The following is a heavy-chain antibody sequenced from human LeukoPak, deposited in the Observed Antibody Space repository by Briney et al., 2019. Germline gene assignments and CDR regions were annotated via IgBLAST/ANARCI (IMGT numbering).Heavy chain of an antibody. CDR2: ISGSGGST. J-gene: IGHJ6*03. CDR3: AKVLTGYYYYMDV. V-gene: IGHV3-23*01. Sequence: GGSLRLSCAASGFTFSSYAMSWVRQAPGKGLEWVSAISGSGGSTYYADSVKGRFTISRDNSRNTVYLQMNSLRADDTAVYFCAKVLTGYYYYMDVWGKGTTVTVSS. CDR1: GFTFSSYA.